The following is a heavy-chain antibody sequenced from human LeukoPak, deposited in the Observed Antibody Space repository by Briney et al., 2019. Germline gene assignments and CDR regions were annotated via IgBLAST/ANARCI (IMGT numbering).Heavy chain of an antibody. Sequence: GGSLRLSCAASGFTFSTYGMPWVRQAPGQGLEWVAIIWYDGSDQYYADSVKGRFAISRDNSKNTLYLQMNSLKAEDTAVYYCAREGGQQLGSFDYWGQGTLVTVSS. CDR2: IWYDGSDQ. V-gene: IGHV3-33*01. J-gene: IGHJ4*02. D-gene: IGHD6-13*01. CDR3: AREGGQQLGSFDY. CDR1: GFTFSTYG.